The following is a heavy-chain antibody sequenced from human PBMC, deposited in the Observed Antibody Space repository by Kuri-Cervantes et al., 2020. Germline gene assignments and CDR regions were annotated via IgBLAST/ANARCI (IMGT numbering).Heavy chain of an antibody. Sequence: GGSLRLSCAASGFTFSSYSMNWVRQAPGKGLEWVSSISSSSSYIYYADSVKGRFTISRDNAKNSLYLQMNSLRAEDTALNYCAKDGDYGGNSYAFDIWGQGTMVTVSS. D-gene: IGHD4-23*01. CDR3: AKDGDYGGNSYAFDI. CDR1: GFTFSSYS. CDR2: ISSSSSYI. V-gene: IGHV3-21*04. J-gene: IGHJ3*02.